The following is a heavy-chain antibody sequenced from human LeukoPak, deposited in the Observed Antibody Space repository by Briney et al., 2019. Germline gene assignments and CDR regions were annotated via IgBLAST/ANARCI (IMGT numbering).Heavy chain of an antibody. CDR3: ARGKRDGYGTTFGY. D-gene: IGHD5-24*01. CDR2: MNPNSGNT. V-gene: IGHV1-8*01. J-gene: IGHJ4*02. CDR1: GYTFTSYD. Sequence: ASVKVSCKASGYTFTSYDINWVRQATGQGLEWMGWMNPNSGNTGYAQKFQGRVTMTRNTSISTAYMELSSLRSEDTAVYYCARGKRDGYGTTFGYWGQGTLVTVSS.